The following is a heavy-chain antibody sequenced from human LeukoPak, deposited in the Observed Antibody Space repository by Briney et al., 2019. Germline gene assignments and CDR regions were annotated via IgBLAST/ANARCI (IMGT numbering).Heavy chain of an antibody. J-gene: IGHJ5*02. Sequence: GGSLRLSCVASGLTLGSQAMRWVRPAPGKGLEGVSAICGNCDRTYYADSVKGRFTISRDNSKNILYLQMTSLRAEDTAVYYCVKNHGDGGPNWFDPWGQGTLVTVSS. CDR2: ICGNCDRT. D-gene: IGHD5-24*01. V-gene: IGHV3-23*01. CDR1: GLTLGSQA. CDR3: VKNHGDGGPNWFDP.